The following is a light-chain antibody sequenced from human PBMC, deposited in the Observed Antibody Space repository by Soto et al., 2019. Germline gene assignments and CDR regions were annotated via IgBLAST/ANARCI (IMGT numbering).Light chain of an antibody. CDR1: QTISSY. CDR3: QQSYGTPRT. CDR2: AAS. V-gene: IGKV1-39*01. Sequence: DIQMTQSPSSLAASVGDRVTITCRASQTISSYLNWYQQKPGKPPKLLIYAASRLQSGVPSRFSGSESGTDFTLTISSLQTEDFALHSCQQSYGTPRTFGQGTKVEIK. J-gene: IGKJ1*01.